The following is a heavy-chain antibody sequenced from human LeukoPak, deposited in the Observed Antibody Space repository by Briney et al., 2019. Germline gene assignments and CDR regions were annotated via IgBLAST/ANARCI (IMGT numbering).Heavy chain of an antibody. J-gene: IGHJ6*02. V-gene: IGHV6-1*01. CDR1: GDSVSSNSAA. D-gene: IGHD5-18*01. CDR3: AKGYSYGYYYFYYYGMDV. CDR2: TYYRSKWYN. Sequence: SQNLSLTCAIAGDSVSSNSAAWNWIRQSPSRGLEWLGRTYYRSKWYNDYAVSVKSRITINPDTSKNQFSLQLNSVTPEDTAVYYCAKGYSYGYYYFYYYGMDVWGQGTTVTVSS.